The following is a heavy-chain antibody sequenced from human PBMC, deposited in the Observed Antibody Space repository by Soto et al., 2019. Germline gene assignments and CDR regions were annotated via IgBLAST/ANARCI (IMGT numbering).Heavy chain of an antibody. V-gene: IGHV3-48*03. CDR1: GFTFSSYE. Sequence: VGSLRLSCAASGFTFSSYEMNWVRQAPGKGLEWVSYISSSGSTIYYADSVKGRFTISRDNAKNSLYLQMNSLRAEDTAVYYCAREGNDYYYYYGMDVWGQGTTVTVSS. CDR2: ISSSGSTI. CDR3: AREGNDYYYYYGMDV. J-gene: IGHJ6*02. D-gene: IGHD4-4*01.